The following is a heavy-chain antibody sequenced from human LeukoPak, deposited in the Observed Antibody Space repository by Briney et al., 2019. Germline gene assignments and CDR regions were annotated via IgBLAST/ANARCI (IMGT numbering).Heavy chain of an antibody. V-gene: IGHV3-20*04. CDR2: INWNGGST. CDR3: ARGKMVGATAWGGLDY. D-gene: IGHD1-26*01. Sequence: PGGSLRLSCVASGFTFDDHDMSWVRQAPGKGLEWVSNINWNGGSTGYADSVKGRFTISRDNAKNSLYLQMNSLRAEDTAFYYCARGKMVGATAWGGLDYSGQGTLVTVSS. CDR1: GFTFDDHD. J-gene: IGHJ4*02.